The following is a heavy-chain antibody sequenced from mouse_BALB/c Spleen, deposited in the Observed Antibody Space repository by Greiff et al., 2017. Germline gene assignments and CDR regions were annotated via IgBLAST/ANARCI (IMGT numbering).Heavy chain of an antibody. V-gene: IGHV1-4*01. J-gene: IGHJ2*01. D-gene: IGHD1-1*01. CDR3: ARRTTDHFDY. CDR1: GYTFTSYT. CDR2: INPSSGYT. Sequence: VKLQEFGAELARPGASVKMSCKASGYTFTSYTMHWVKQRPGQGLEWIGYINPSSGYTNYNQKFKDKATLTADKSSSTAYMQLSSLTSEDSAVYYCARRTTDHFDYWGQGTTLTVSS.